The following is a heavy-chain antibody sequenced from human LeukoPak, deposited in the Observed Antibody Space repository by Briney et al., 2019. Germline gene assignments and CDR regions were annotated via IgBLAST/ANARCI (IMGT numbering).Heavy chain of an antibody. D-gene: IGHD4-11*01. Sequence: PSETLSLTCTVSGGSIGSYHWSWIRQPPGKGLEWIGYIYYSGSTNYNPSLKSRVTISVDTSKNQFSLKLSSVTAADTAVYYCARQTTVTTSWFDPWGQGTLVTVSS. V-gene: IGHV4-59*01. CDR3: ARQTTVTTSWFDP. CDR2: IYYSGST. CDR1: GGSIGSYH. J-gene: IGHJ5*02.